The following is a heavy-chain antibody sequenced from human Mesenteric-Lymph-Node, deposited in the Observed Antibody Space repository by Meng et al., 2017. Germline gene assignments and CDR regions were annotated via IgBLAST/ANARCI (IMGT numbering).Heavy chain of an antibody. CDR3: ARDLYCSGGSCYRFDP. CDR2: IYHSGST. CDR1: GGSISSSNW. D-gene: IGHD2-15*01. Sequence: QAPLQESGPDLVKPSGTLSLTCAVSGGSISSSNWWSWVRQPPGKGLEWIGEIYHSGSTNYNPSLKSRVTISVDKSKNQFSLKLSSVTAADTAVYYCARDLYCSGGSCYRFDPWGQGTLVTSPQ. V-gene: IGHV4-4*02. J-gene: IGHJ5*02.